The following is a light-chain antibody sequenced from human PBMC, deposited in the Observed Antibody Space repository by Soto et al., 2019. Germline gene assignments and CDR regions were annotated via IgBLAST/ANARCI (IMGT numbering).Light chain of an antibody. V-gene: IGLV1-47*01. CDR3: ATWDDSLSHWV. Sequence: QSVLTQSPSASGTPRQRGSISCSGSSSNIETNYVWLYQQFPSTAPKLLIYRNNQRPSGVPDRFSGYKSGASASLAISGLRSEDEADYFCATWDDSLSHWVFGGGTKLTVL. CDR2: RNN. J-gene: IGLJ3*02. CDR1: SSNIETNY.